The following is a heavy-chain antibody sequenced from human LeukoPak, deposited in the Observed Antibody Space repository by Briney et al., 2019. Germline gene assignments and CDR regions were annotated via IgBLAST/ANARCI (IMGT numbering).Heavy chain of an antibody. CDR3: ARGMATIALDY. Sequence: PSETLSLTCTVSGGSISSYYWSWIRQPPGKGLEGIGYIYYSGSTNYSPSLKSRVTISVDTSKNQFSLKLSSVTAADTAVYYCARGMATIALDYWGQGTLVTVSS. CDR1: GGSISSYY. CDR2: IYYSGST. D-gene: IGHD5-12*01. J-gene: IGHJ4*02. V-gene: IGHV4-59*01.